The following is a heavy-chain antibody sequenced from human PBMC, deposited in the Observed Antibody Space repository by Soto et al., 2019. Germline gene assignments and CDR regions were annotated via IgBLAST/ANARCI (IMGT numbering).Heavy chain of an antibody. D-gene: IGHD3-9*01. V-gene: IGHV1-8*01. J-gene: IGHJ2*01. Sequence: ASVKVSCKASGYTFTSYDINWVRQATGQGLAWMGWMNPNSGNSGDAQKFQGGVTMTRHTSISTAYMELSSLRYEDTAVYDCARCRGNYDILTDYWYFDLWGRGTLVTVSS. CDR2: MNPNSGNS. CDR3: ARCRGNYDILTDYWYFDL. CDR1: GYTFTSYD.